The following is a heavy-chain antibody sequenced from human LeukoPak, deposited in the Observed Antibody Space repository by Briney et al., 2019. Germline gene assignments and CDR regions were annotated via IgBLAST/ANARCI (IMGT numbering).Heavy chain of an antibody. D-gene: IGHD6-19*01. CDR3: ARHRPHTDSNSVADYYFGY. V-gene: IGHV5-51*01. Sequence: ESLKISCKSSGYSLTTYWIGWVRQMPGKRLEWMGIIYPGDSDTKYSPSFQGQVTISADKAISTAYLQWSNLKASDTAMYYCARHRPHTDSNSVADYYFGYWGQGTLVTVSP. J-gene: IGHJ4*02. CDR1: GYSLTTYW. CDR2: IYPGDSDT.